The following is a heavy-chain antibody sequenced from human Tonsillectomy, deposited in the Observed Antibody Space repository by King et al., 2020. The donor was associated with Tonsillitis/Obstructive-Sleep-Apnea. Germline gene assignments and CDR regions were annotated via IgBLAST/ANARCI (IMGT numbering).Heavy chain of an antibody. CDR2: ISYDGRAQ. CDR1: GFTFSKHA. V-gene: IGHV3-30*04. CDR3: AGGGGTWDLLLRLDC. D-gene: IGHD2-15*01. J-gene: IGHJ4*02. Sequence: VQLVESGGGVVQPGRSLRLSCADSGFTFSKHAMHWVRQAPGRGLEWVAAISYDGRAQHHGESVKGRFTISRDNSKNTLYLQMNSLRAEDTAVYYCAGGGGTWDLLLRLDCWGQGTLVTVSS.